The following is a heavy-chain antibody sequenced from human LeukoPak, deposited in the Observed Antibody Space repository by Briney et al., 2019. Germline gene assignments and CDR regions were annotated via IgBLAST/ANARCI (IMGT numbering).Heavy chain of an antibody. Sequence: GGSLRLSCTAYGFTFDDYGMHWVRQAPGKGLEWVSGMSWNSGSIRYGDSVKGRFTIYRDYAKNSLYLRMDSLRFEDVAVYYCAKGDISSRQGGSFDSWGKGALVTVSS. CDR1: GFTFDDYG. V-gene: IGHV3-9*03. J-gene: IGHJ4*02. CDR2: MSWNSGSI. CDR3: AKGDISSRQGGSFDS. D-gene: IGHD3-16*01.